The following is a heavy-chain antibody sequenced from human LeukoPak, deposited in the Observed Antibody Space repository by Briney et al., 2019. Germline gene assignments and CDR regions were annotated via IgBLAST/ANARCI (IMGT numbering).Heavy chain of an antibody. CDR3: ARDLLSIAAAGTAAVDY. Sequence: PGGSLRLSCAASGFTFSSYGMHWVRQAPGKGLEWVAVIWYDGSNKYYADSVKGRFTISRDNSKNTLYLQMNSLRAEDTAVYYCARDLLSIAAAGTAAVDYWGQGTLVTVSS. V-gene: IGHV3-33*01. D-gene: IGHD6-13*01. CDR1: GFTFSSYG. CDR2: IWYDGSNK. J-gene: IGHJ4*02.